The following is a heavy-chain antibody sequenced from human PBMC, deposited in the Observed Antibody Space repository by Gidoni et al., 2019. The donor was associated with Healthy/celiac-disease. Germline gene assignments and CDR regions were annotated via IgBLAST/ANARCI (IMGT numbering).Heavy chain of an antibody. CDR3: ARDRVAVGHYYYYGLDV. Sequence: QALLVESGGGVVQPGRSLRLSCAASGFTFSSYAMHGVRQAPGKGLECVAVISYDGSNKYYADAVKVRFTISRDNSKNTLYLKMNSMRAEDTAVYDCARDRVAVGHYYYYGLDVWGQGTTVTVSS. CDR1: GFTFSSYA. CDR2: ISYDGSNK. V-gene: IGHV3-30*04. D-gene: IGHD6-19*01. J-gene: IGHJ6*02.